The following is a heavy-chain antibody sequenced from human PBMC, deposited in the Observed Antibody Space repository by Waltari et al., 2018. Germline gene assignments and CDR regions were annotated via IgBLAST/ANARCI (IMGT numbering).Heavy chain of an antibody. Sequence: QVQLVQSGAEVKKPGASVKVSCKASGYTFTSYDINWVRQATGQGLEWMGWMNPNSGNTGYAQKFQGRVTMTRDTSISTAYMELSRLRSDDTAVYYCARVPSLTPFIAAAGLDYWGQGTLVTVSS. CDR2: MNPNSGNT. CDR3: ARVPSLTPFIAAAGLDY. J-gene: IGHJ4*02. V-gene: IGHV1-8*01. D-gene: IGHD6-13*01. CDR1: GYTFTSYD.